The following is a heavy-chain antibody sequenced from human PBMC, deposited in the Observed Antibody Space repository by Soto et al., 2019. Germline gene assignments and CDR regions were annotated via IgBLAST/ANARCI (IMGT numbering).Heavy chain of an antibody. V-gene: IGHV3-9*01. J-gene: IGHJ4*02. CDR1: GFMFDDYA. CDR2: ISWNSNSI. D-gene: IGHD2-15*01. Sequence: EVQLVESGGGLVQPGRSLRLSCEASGFMFDDYAMYWVRQAPGKGLEWVSGISWNSNSIVYVDSVKGRFTISRDNAKNSLYLQMNSLKPEDTALYYCANSQRIASRPFDYWGQGTLVTVSS. CDR3: ANSQRIASRPFDY.